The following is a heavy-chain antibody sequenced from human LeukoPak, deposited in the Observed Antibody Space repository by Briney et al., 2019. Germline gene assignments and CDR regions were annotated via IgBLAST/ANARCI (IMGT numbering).Heavy chain of an antibody. Sequence: PSDTLSLTCAVSGYSISSGYYWGWIRQPPGKGLEWIGTIYHSGSTYYNPSLKSRATISLDTSKNHFSLKLSSVTAADTAVYYCARVGYCSGGTCYAEYFHHWGQGTLVTVSP. CDR3: ARVGYCSGGTCYAEYFHH. V-gene: IGHV4-38-2*01. CDR1: GYSISSGYY. D-gene: IGHD2-15*01. CDR2: IYHSGST. J-gene: IGHJ1*01.